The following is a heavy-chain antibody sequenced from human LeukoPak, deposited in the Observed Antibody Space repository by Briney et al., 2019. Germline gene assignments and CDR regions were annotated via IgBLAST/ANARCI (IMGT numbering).Heavy chain of an antibody. CDR3: AGIAAAGNFDY. V-gene: IGHV3-74*01. D-gene: IGHD6-13*01. Sequence: GGSLRLSCAASGFTFSSYWMPWVRQAPGKGLVWVSRINSDGSSTSYADSVKGRFTISRDNAKNTLYLQMNSLRAEDTAVYYCAGIAAAGNFDYWGQGTLVTVSS. CDR1: GFTFSSYW. CDR2: INSDGSST. J-gene: IGHJ4*02.